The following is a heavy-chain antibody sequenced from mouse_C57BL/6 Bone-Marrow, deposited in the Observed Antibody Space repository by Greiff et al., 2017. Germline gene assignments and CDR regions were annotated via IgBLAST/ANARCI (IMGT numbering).Heavy chain of an antibody. D-gene: IGHD2-1*01. CDR1: GFNIKDDY. CDR2: IDPENGDT. J-gene: IGHJ4*01. CDR3: TTRGKDAMDY. V-gene: IGHV14-4*01. Sequence: VQLKESGAELVRPGASVKLSCTASGFNIKDDYMHWVKQRPEQGLEWIGWIDPENGDTEYASKFQGKATITADTSSNTAYLQLSSLTSEDTAVYYCTTRGKDAMDYWGQGTSVTVSS.